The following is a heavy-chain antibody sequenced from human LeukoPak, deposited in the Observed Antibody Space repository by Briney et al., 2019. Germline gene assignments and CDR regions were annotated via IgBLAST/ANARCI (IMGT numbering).Heavy chain of an antibody. Sequence: GASVKVSCKASGYTFTSYGISWVRQAPGQGLEWMGWISAYNGNTNYAQNLQGRVTMTTDISTSTAYMELRSLRSDDTAVYFCARDLGVDTTLIFFDYWGQGTLVTVSS. D-gene: IGHD5-18*01. CDR3: ARDLGVDTTLIFFDY. CDR2: ISAYNGNT. V-gene: IGHV1-18*01. CDR1: GYTFTSYG. J-gene: IGHJ4*02.